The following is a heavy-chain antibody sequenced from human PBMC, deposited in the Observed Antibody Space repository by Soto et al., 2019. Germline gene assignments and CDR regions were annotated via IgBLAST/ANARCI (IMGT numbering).Heavy chain of an antibody. D-gene: IGHD6-19*01. CDR3: ASSGWFSWRYYYGMDV. V-gene: IGHV4-34*01. J-gene: IGHJ6*02. CDR1: GGSFSGYY. CDR2: INHSGST. Sequence: SETLSLTCAVYGGSFSGYYWSWIRQPPGKGLEWIGEINHSGSTNYNPSLKSRVTISVDTSKNQFSLKLSSVTAADTAVYYCASSGWFSWRYYYGMDVWGQGTTVTVSS.